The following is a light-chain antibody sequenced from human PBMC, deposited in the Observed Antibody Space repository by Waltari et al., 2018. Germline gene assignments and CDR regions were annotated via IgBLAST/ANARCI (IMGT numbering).Light chain of an antibody. V-gene: IGKV3-11*01. CDR1: QNVNNF. CDR3: QQRSDWLT. CDR2: DAS. J-gene: IGKJ4*01. Sequence: EIVLTQSPATLSLSPGERATLSCRASQNVNNFLNWYQQKPGQAPRLLIYDASNMPTGVPDRFSGSGSGTDFTLTISRLDPEDFGVYYCQQRSDWLTFGGGTKVEI.